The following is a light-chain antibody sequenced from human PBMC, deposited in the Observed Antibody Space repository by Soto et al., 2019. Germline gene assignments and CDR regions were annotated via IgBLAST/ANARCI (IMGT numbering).Light chain of an antibody. CDR3: SSYSSSSTYVV. CDR2: EIS. Sequence: QSALTQPASVSGSPGQSITISCTGTSSDIGGYRYVSWYQQHPGKAPKLMISEISNRPSGAPNRFSGSKSGNTASLTISGLQAEDEADYYCSSYSSSSTYVVFGGGTKVTVL. J-gene: IGLJ2*01. V-gene: IGLV2-14*01. CDR1: SSDIGGYRY.